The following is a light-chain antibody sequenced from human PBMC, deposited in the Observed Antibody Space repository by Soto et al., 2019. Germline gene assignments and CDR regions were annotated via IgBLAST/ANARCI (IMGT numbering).Light chain of an antibody. V-gene: IGKV3-15*01. CDR2: GAS. CDR1: QSVSSN. CDR3: QQYNNWPVT. Sequence: EIVMTQSPATLSVSPWERATLSCRASQSVSSNLAWYQQKPGQAPRLLIYGASTRATGIPARFSGSGSGTEFTLTISSLQSEDFAVYYCQQYNNWPVTFGQGTKVEIK. J-gene: IGKJ1*01.